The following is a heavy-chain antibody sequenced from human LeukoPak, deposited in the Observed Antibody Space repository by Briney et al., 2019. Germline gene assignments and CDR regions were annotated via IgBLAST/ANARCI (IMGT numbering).Heavy chain of an antibody. V-gene: IGHV3-15*01. Sequence: TGGSLRLYSAASAFTFYTARMSWVPQAPGQGREWVGRIKSKTDGGTRDYAAHVKGRFTISRDDSKNTLDLQMNSLKTEDTAVYYCTTESDSSLIGGQGTLVTVS. J-gene: IGHJ4*02. CDR2: IKSKTDGGTR. CDR1: AFTFYTAR. D-gene: IGHD6-13*01. CDR3: TTESDSSLI.